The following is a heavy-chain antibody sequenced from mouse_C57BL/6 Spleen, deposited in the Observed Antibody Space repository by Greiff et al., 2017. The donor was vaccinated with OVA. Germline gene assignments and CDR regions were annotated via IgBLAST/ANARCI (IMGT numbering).Heavy chain of an antibody. CDR3: VRADGYQGDYYAMDY. Sequence: EVQVVESGGGLVQPKGSLKLSCAASGFTFNTYAMHWVRQAPGKGLEWVARIRSKSSNYATYYADSVKDRFTISRDDSQSMLYLQMNNLKTEDTAMYYCVRADGYQGDYYAMDYWGQGTSVTVSS. D-gene: IGHD2-3*01. CDR2: IRSKSSNYAT. V-gene: IGHV10-3*01. J-gene: IGHJ4*01. CDR1: GFTFNTYA.